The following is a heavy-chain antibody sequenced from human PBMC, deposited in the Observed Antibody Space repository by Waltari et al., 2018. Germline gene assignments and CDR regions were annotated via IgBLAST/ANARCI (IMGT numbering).Heavy chain of an antibody. V-gene: IGHV3-30*01. J-gene: IGHJ3*01. CDR2: ISFDGNKK. CDR3: AGAEYYDNGNYVAGFGV. CDR1: GFTFSECT. D-gene: IGHD3-16*01. Sequence: QVHLVESGGGVVQPGQSLRLSCEVSGFTFSECTIHWVRQAPGQGLEWVALISFDGNKKYSADSVKGRFTVSRDNSKSTLHLQMNSLRDDDTAVYYCAGAEYYDNGNYVAGFGVWGQGTMVTVSS.